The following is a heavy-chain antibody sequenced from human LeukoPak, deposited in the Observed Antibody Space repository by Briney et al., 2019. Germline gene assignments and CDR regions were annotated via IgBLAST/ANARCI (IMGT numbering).Heavy chain of an antibody. V-gene: IGHV4-59*01. CDR3: ARDRQQRNYYYYYGMDV. D-gene: IGHD6-13*01. Sequence: SETLSLTCTVSGGSISSYYWSWIRQPPGKGLEWIGYIYYSGSTNYNPSLKSRVTISVDTSKNQFSLKLSSVTAADTAVYYCARDRQQRNYYYYYGMDVWGQGTTVTVSS. J-gene: IGHJ6*02. CDR2: IYYSGST. CDR1: GGSISSYY.